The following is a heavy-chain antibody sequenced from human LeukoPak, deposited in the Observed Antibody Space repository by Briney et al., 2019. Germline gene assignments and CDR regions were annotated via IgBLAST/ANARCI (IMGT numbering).Heavy chain of an antibody. CDR3: ARQEDSSGYYNRWYFDL. J-gene: IGHJ2*01. V-gene: IGHV4-59*08. CDR2: IYYSGST. D-gene: IGHD3-22*01. Sequence: PSETLSLTCTVSGGSISSYYWSWIRQPPGKGLEWIGYIYYSGSTNYNPSLKSRVTISVDTSKNQFSLKLSSVTAADTAVYYCARQEDSSGYYNRWYFDLWGRGTLVTVSS. CDR1: GGSISSYY.